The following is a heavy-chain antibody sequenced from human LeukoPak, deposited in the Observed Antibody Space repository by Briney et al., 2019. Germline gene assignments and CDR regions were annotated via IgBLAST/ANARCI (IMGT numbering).Heavy chain of an antibody. J-gene: IGHJ3*02. D-gene: IGHD3-16*02. CDR2: IIPILGIA. Sequence: SVKVSCKASGGTFSSYAISWVRQAPGQGLEWMGRIIPILGIANYAQKFQGRVTITADKSTSTAYMELSSLRSEDTVVYYCARDSTITFGGVIVNDAFDIWGQGTMVTVSS. CDR3: ARDSTITFGGVIVNDAFDI. V-gene: IGHV1-69*04. CDR1: GGTFSSYA.